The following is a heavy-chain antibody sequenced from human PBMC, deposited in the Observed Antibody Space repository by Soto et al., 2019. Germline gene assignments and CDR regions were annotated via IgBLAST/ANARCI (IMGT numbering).Heavy chain of an antibody. D-gene: IGHD3-22*01. CDR3: ARNLYDSSHFDY. CDR2: IYYSGST. V-gene: IGHV4-31*03. CDR1: GGSISSGGYY. Sequence: PSETLSLTCTVSGGSISSGGYYWSWIRQHPGKGLEWIGYIYYSGSTYYNPSLKSRVTISVDTSKNQFSLKLSSVTAADTAVYYCARNLYDSSHFDYWGQGTLVTVSS. J-gene: IGHJ4*02.